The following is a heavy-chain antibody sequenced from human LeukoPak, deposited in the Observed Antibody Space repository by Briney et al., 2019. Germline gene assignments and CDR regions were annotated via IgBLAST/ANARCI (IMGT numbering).Heavy chain of an antibody. CDR3: ARGGPIVATGMAY. Sequence: GGSLRLSCAASEFTFSSYAMHWVRQAPGKGLEYVSAISSNGGSTYYANSVKGRFTISRDNSKNTLYLQMGSLRAEDMAVYYCARGGPIVATGMAYWGQGTLVTVSS. D-gene: IGHD5-12*01. CDR2: ISSNGGST. J-gene: IGHJ4*02. CDR1: EFTFSSYA. V-gene: IGHV3-64*01.